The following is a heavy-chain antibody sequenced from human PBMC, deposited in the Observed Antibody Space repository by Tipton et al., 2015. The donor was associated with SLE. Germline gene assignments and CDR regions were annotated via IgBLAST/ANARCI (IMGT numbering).Heavy chain of an antibody. V-gene: IGHV3-23*01. CDR3: ARQLKTRYDIVPFGY. CDR1: GFTFSSYA. D-gene: IGHD3-9*01. CDR2: ISGSGGST. J-gene: IGHJ4*02. Sequence: GSLRLSCAASGFTFSSYAMSWVRQAPGKGLEWVSAISGSGGSTYYADSVKGRFTISRDNSKNTLYLQMNSLRAEDTAMYYCARQLKTRYDIVPFGYWGQGTLVTVSS.